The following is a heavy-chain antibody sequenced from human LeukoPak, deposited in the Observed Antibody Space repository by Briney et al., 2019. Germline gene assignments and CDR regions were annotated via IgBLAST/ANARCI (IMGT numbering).Heavy chain of an antibody. V-gene: IGHV3-30*18. CDR3: AKERKYSSWPTDY. CDR2: ISYDGSNK. D-gene: IGHD6-13*01. Sequence: GGSLRLSCAASGFTFSSYGMHWVRQAPGKGLEWVAVISYDGSNKYYADSVKGRFTISRDNSKNTLYLQMNSLRAEDTAVYYCAKERKYSSWPTDYWGQGTLVTVSS. J-gene: IGHJ4*02. CDR1: GFTFSSYG.